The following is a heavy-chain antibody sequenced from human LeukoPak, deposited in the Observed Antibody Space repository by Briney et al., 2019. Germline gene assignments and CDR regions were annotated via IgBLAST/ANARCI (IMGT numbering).Heavy chain of an antibody. CDR3: ARLSYSSSWYRGYYFDY. Sequence: SETLSLTCAVYGGSFSGYYWSWIRQPPGKGLEWIGEINHSGSTNYNPSLKSRVTISVDTSKNQFSLKLSSVAAADTAVYYCARLSYSSSWYRGYYFDYWGQGTLVTVSS. CDR2: INHSGST. CDR1: GGSFSGYY. J-gene: IGHJ4*02. D-gene: IGHD6-13*01. V-gene: IGHV4-34*01.